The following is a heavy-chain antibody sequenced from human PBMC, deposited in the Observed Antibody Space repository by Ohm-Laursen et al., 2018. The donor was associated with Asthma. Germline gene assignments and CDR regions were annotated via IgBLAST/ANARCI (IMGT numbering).Heavy chain of an antibody. CDR1: GFTFSDYY. CDR3: ARRAAAGDWFDP. CDR2: ISSSSSYT. Sequence: SLRLSCSASGFTFSDYYMSWIRQAPGKGLEWVSYISSSSSYTNYADSVKGRFTISRDNAKNSLYLQMNSLRAEDTAVYYCARRAAAGDWFDPWGQGTLVTVSS. V-gene: IGHV3-11*06. D-gene: IGHD6-13*01. J-gene: IGHJ5*02.